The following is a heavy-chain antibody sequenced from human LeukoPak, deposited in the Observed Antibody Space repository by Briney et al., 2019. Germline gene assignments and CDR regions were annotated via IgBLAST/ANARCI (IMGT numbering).Heavy chain of an antibody. CDR1: GFTVSTNY. V-gene: IGHV4-34*01. J-gene: IGHJ4*02. CDR2: INHSGST. CDR3: ARGPPYIVVVTAIGFFDY. Sequence: GSLRLSCAASGFTVSTNYMSWIRQPPGKGLEWIGEINHSGSTNYNPSLKSRVTISVDTSKNQFSLKLSSVTAADTAVYYCARGPPYIVVVTAIGFFDYWGQGTLVTVSS. D-gene: IGHD2-21*02.